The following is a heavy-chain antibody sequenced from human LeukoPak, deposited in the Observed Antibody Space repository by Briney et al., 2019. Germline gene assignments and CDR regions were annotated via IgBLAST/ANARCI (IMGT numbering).Heavy chain of an antibody. V-gene: IGHV4-34*01. D-gene: IGHD6-13*01. CDR1: GGSLSGYY. CDR2: INHSGST. Sequence: SETLSLTCAVYGGSLSGYYWSWIRQPPGKGLEWIGEINHSGSTNYNPSLKSRVTISVDTSKNQFSLKLSSVTAADTAVYYCARVSSWYGDAVDIWGQGTMVTVSS. J-gene: IGHJ3*02. CDR3: ARVSSWYGDAVDI.